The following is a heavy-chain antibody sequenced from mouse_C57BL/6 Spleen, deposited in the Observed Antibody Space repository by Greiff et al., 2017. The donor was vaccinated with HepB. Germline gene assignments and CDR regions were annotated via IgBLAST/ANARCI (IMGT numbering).Heavy chain of an antibody. J-gene: IGHJ4*01. D-gene: IGHD2-10*02. CDR1: GYSITSGYY. V-gene: IGHV3-6*01. Sequence: EVQLQQSGPGLVKPSQSLSLTCSVTGYSITSGYYWNWIRQFPGNKLEWMGYISYDGSNNYNPSLKNRISITRDTSKNHFFLKLNSLTTEDTATYYCVSESMGRDYAMGYWGQGTSVTVSS. CDR3: VSESMGRDYAMGY. CDR2: ISYDGSN.